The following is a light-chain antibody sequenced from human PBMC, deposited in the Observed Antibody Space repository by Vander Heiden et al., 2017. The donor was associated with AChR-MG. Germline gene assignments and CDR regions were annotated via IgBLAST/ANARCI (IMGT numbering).Light chain of an antibody. CDR2: KAS. CDR3: QQYNSYSLT. CDR1: QSISSW. Sequence: QSPSTLSASVGDRVTITCRASQSISSWLAWYQQKPGKAPKLLIYKASSLESGVPSRFSGSGSGTEFTLTISSLQPDDFATYYCQQYNSYSLTFGQGTKVEIK. V-gene: IGKV1-5*03. J-gene: IGKJ1*01.